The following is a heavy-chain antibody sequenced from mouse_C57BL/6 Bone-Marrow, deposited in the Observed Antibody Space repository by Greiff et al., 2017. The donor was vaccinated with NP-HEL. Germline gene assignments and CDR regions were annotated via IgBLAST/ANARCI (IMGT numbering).Heavy chain of an antibody. CDR3: ARSHYGSYYYAMDY. CDR1: GYTFTSYW. D-gene: IGHD1-1*01. V-gene: IGHV1-50*01. J-gene: IGHJ4*01. Sequence: QVQLQQPGAELVKPGASVKLSCKASGYTFTSYWMQWVKQRPGQGLEWIGEIDPSDSYTNSNQKFTGKATLTVDTSSSTAYMQLSSLTSEYSAVYYCARSHYGSYYYAMDYWGQGTSVTVSS. CDR2: IDPSDSYT.